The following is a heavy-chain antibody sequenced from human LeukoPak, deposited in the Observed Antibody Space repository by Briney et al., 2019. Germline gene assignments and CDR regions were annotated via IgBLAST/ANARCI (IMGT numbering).Heavy chain of an antibody. Sequence: GGSLRLSCAASGFTFSSYSMNWVRQAPGKGLEWVSSISSSSSYIYYADSVKGRFTISRDNAKNSLYLQMNSLRAEDTAVYYCARVPSNNVLRYFDWLLGPYFDYWGQGTLVTVSS. CDR1: GFTFSSYS. V-gene: IGHV3-21*01. D-gene: IGHD3-9*01. CDR3: ARVPSNNVLRYFDWLLGPYFDY. CDR2: ISSSSSYI. J-gene: IGHJ4*02.